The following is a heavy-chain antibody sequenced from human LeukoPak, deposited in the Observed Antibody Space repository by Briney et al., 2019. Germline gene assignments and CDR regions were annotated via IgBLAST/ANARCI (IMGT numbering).Heavy chain of an antibody. J-gene: IGHJ5*02. CDR3: AKDMQPPFA. D-gene: IGHD2-2*01. Sequence: GGSLRLSCAASGFTFSSSAMSWVRQAPGKGLEWVSVISGSGGSTYYADSVKGRFTISRDNSKNTLYLQMSSLRAEDTAIYYCAKDMQPPFAWGQGTPVTVSS. V-gene: IGHV3-23*01. CDR1: GFTFSSSA. CDR2: ISGSGGST.